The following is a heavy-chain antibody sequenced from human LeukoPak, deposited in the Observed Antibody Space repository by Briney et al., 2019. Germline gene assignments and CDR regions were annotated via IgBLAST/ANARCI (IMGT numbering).Heavy chain of an antibody. Sequence: GGSLRLSCAASGFTFSTYGMHWVRQAPGKGLEWVAVVSYDGSNKYYADSVKGRFTISRDNSKNTLHLQMNSLRAEDTAVYYCVKDWGNWGYGYYFDHWGQGTLVTVSS. V-gene: IGHV3-30*18. CDR2: VSYDGSNK. D-gene: IGHD7-27*01. CDR1: GFTFSTYG. J-gene: IGHJ4*02. CDR3: VKDWGNWGYGYYFDH.